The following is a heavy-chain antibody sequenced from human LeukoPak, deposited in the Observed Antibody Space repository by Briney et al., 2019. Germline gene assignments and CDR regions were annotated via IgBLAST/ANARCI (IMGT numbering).Heavy chain of an antibody. CDR1: GYTFTSYD. Sequence: AGVKVSCKASGYTFTSYDISAVRQAPGQGLEWMGGISAYNGNTNYAQKLQGRVTMTTDTSTSTAYMELRSLRSDDTAVYYCARDSRVHDFWSGLFDPWGQGTLVTVSS. CDR2: ISAYNGNT. V-gene: IGHV1-18*01. J-gene: IGHJ5*02. D-gene: IGHD3-3*01. CDR3: ARDSRVHDFWSGLFDP.